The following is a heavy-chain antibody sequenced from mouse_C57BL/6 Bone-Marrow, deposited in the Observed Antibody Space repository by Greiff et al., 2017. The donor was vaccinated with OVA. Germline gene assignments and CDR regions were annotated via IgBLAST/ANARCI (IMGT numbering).Heavy chain of an antibody. CDR3: ARHLGYFDV. CDR2: ISSGGSYT. V-gene: IGHV5-6*01. Sequence: VQLQQSGGDLVKPGGSLKLSCAASGFTFSSYGMSWVRQTPDKRLEWVATISSGGSYTYYPDSVKGRFTISRDNAKNTLYLQMSSLKSEDTAMYYCARHLGYFDVWGTGTTVTVSS. J-gene: IGHJ1*03. CDR1: GFTFSSYG.